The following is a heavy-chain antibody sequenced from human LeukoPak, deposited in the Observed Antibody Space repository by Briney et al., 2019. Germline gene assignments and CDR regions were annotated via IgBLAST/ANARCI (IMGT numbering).Heavy chain of an antibody. CDR2: IYSSGST. Sequence: SETPSLTCTVSGGSITSYYWSWVRQPAGKGLEWIGRIYSSGSTNYNPSLKSRVTMSVDTSKNQFSLKMSFVTATDTAVYYCARSGGSGTYYDGSFDYWGQGTLVTVSS. CDR3: ARSGGSGTYYDGSFDY. V-gene: IGHV4-4*07. CDR1: GGSITSYY. D-gene: IGHD1-26*01. J-gene: IGHJ4*02.